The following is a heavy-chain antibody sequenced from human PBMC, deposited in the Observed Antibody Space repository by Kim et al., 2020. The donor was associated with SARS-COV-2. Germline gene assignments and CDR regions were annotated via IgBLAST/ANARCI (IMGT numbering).Heavy chain of an antibody. CDR1: GFTFSSHA. V-gene: IGHV3-23*01. CDR2: IGGTDSGT. J-gene: IGHJ4*02. D-gene: IGHD3-10*01. CDR3: AKMIRGVSLDY. Sequence: GGSLRLSCAASGFTFSSHAMSWVRQAPGKGLEWVSTIGGTDSGTYYADSVKGRLTISRDNSKNTLYLQMISLRAEDTALYYCAKMIRGVSLDYWGQGTLVTVSS.